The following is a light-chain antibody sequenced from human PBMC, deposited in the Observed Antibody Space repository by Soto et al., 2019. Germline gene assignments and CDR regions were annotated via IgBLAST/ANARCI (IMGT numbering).Light chain of an antibody. J-gene: IGKJ1*01. Sequence: IQMTHSPATLSPSVGARVTITCRASQRISSWLAWYQQKPGKVPKLLIDDASSLESGVPSRFSGSGSGTEFTLTISSLQPDDFATYYCQQYNTYPWTFGQGTKVDIK. V-gene: IGKV1-5*01. CDR1: QRISSW. CDR2: DAS. CDR3: QQYNTYPWT.